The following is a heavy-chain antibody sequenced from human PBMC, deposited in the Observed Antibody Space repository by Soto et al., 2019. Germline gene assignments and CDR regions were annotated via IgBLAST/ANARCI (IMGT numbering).Heavy chain of an antibody. D-gene: IGHD3-16*01. CDR2: ISAYNGHA. J-gene: IGHJ4*02. V-gene: IGHV1-18*01. Sequence: QVQLVQSGAEVKRPGASVRVSYKASGYTFNTYAISWVRQAPGQGLEWMGWISAYNGHADYAQKFQVRVTMTTDTSTNTVSMELRGLRSDDTATYYCARGRTWGARDFDYWGQGTLVTVSS. CDR1: GYTFNTYA. CDR3: ARGRTWGARDFDY.